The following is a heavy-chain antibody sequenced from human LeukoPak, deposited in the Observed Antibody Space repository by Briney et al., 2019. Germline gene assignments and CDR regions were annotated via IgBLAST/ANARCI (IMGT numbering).Heavy chain of an antibody. J-gene: IGHJ5*02. V-gene: IGHV3-30*18. CDR1: GFTFSSYG. Sequence: GGSLRLSCEASGFTFSSYGMHWVRQAPGKGLEWVAVISFDGSKKYYADSVKGRFTISRDNSKNTLYRQMNSLRAEDTAVYYCAKDLGGYCSSTSCRDMNWFDPWGQGTLVTVFS. D-gene: IGHD2-2*01. CDR2: ISFDGSKK. CDR3: AKDLGGYCSSTSCRDMNWFDP.